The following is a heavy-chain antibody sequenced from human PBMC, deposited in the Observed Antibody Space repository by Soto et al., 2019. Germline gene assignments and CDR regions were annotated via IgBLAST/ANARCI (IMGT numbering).Heavy chain of an antibody. Sequence: GGSLRLSCAASGFTFNSYYMSWVRQAPGRGLEWVAIINQDGSEKYYVDSVKGRFSISRDNAKNSLYLQMNSLRVDDTAVYYCAKDGDGYKSPPFDYWGQGTQVTVSS. CDR1: GFTFNSYY. CDR3: AKDGDGYKSPPFDY. J-gene: IGHJ4*02. D-gene: IGHD6-25*01. V-gene: IGHV3-7*01. CDR2: INQDGSEK.